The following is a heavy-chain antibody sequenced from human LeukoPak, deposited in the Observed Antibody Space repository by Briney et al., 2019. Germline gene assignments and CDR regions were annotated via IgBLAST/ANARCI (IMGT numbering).Heavy chain of an antibody. CDR3: GRGASWQGNVCEI. CDR2: IYSDGSNT. J-gene: IGHJ3*02. Sequence: GGSLRLSCAASGFTFSNYWMHWVRQAPGKGLEWVSRIYSDGSNTVYAEPVKGRFTISRDNAKNTLFLQMNSLRAEDTAAYYCGRGASWQGNVCEIWGQGTMVTVSS. V-gene: IGHV3-74*01. D-gene: IGHD3-10*01. CDR1: GFTFSNYW.